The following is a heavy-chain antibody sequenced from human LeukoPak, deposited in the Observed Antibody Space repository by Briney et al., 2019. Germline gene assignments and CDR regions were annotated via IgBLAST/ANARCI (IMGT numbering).Heavy chain of an antibody. D-gene: IGHD6-13*01. CDR3: AKRGIAAGVRGSYLDY. CDR2: ISGSGDST. V-gene: IGHV3-23*01. J-gene: IGHJ4*02. CDR1: GFTFSSYS. Sequence: GGSLRLSCAASGFTFSSYSMNWVRQAPGKGLAWVSVISGSGDSTYYADSVKGRFTISRDNSNNTLYLQMNSLRAEETAVYYCAKRGIAAGVRGSYLDYWGQGTLVTVSS.